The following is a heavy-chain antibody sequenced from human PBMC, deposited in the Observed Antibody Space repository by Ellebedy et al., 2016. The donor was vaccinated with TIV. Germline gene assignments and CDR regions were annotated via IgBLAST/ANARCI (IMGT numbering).Heavy chain of an antibody. Sequence: GESLKISCAASGFTFSTYRMNRVRLPPGKGLEQGATLSAKGGTTYYADSVKGSFTISRDNSKNTLFLQMSSLRTEDTAVYFFARRSTDFAFDAWGQGTLVTVSS. V-gene: IGHV3-23*01. J-gene: IGHJ5*02. D-gene: IGHD3/OR15-3a*01. CDR3: ARRSTDFAFDA. CDR2: LSAKGGTT. CDR1: GFTFSTYR.